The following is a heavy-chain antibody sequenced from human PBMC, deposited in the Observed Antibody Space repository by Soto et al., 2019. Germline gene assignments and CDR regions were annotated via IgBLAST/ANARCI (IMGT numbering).Heavy chain of an antibody. Sequence: LRLSCAASGFTFSSYSMNWVRQAPGKGLEWVSYISSSSSTIYYADSVKGRFTISRDNAKNSLYLQMNSLRDEDTAVYYCARDGSSGYYYYGMDVWGQGTTVTVS. J-gene: IGHJ6*02. CDR3: ARDGSSGYYYYGMDV. CDR1: GFTFSSYS. V-gene: IGHV3-48*02. CDR2: ISSSSSTI.